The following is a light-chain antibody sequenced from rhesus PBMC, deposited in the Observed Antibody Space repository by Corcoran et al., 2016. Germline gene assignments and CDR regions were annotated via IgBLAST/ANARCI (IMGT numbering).Light chain of an antibody. V-gene: IGLV2S4*01. J-gene: IGLJ1*01. CDR1: SSDIGGYNR. CDR3: SSYASGGTVI. Sequence: QAAPTQSPSVSRSPGQSVTISCTGTSSDIGGYNRVSWYQQPPGTAPKLLIYDVSKRPSGVSDRFSGSKSANTASLTISGLQAEDGADYSCSSYASGGTVIFGAGTRLTVL. CDR2: DVS.